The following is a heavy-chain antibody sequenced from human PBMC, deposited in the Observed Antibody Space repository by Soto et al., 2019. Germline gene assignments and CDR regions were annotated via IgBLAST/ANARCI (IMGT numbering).Heavy chain of an antibody. CDR2: INSDGSST. CDR1: EFTLSSYW. D-gene: IGHD3-22*01. V-gene: IGHV3-74*01. Sequence: LRLSCAASEFTLSSYWMHWVRQAPGKGLVWVSRINSDGSSTSYADSVKGRFTISRDNAKNTLYLQMNSLRAEDTAVYYCARDQRYYDSSTYYYVYYYGMDVWGQGTTVTVSS. CDR3: ARDQRYYDSSTYYYVYYYGMDV. J-gene: IGHJ6*02.